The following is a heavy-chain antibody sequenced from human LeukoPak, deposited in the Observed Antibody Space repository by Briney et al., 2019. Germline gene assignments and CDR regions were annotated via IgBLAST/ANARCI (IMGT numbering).Heavy chain of an antibody. CDR1: GFTFSDHY. V-gene: IGHV4-38-2*01. CDR2: IYYSGST. CDR3: ARGIQSHLAN. J-gene: IGHJ4*02. Sequence: KPGGSLRLSCAASGFTFSDHYMDWIRQPPGKGLEWIGSIYYSGSTYYNPSLKSRVTISVDTSKNQFSLKLSSVTAADTAVYYCARGIQSHLANWGQGTLVTVSS. D-gene: IGHD4-11*01.